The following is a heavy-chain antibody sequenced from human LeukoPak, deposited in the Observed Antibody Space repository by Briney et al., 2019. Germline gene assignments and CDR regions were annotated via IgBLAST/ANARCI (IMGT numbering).Heavy chain of an antibody. Sequence: GGSLRLSCAASGFTFSSYSMNWVRQAPGKGLEWVSSISSSSSYIYYADSVKGRFTISRDNAKNSLYLQMNSLRAEDTAVYYCATTTSMIVVVMAADAFDIWGQGTMVTVSS. J-gene: IGHJ3*02. CDR1: GFTFSSYS. D-gene: IGHD3-22*01. V-gene: IGHV3-21*01. CDR2: ISSSSSYI. CDR3: ATTTSMIVVVMAADAFDI.